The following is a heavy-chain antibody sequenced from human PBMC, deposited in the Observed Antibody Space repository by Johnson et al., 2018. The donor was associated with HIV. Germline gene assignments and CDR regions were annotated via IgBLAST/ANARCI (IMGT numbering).Heavy chain of an antibody. J-gene: IGHJ3*02. V-gene: IGHV3-23*01. CDR3: ARGPRNPGLDTFNI. Sequence: GLEWVSAISGSGGSTYYADSVKGRFTISRDNSKNSLYLQMNSLKTEDTAVYYCARGPRNPGLDTFNIWGQGMMVTVSS. CDR2: ISGSGGST. D-gene: IGHD1-14*01.